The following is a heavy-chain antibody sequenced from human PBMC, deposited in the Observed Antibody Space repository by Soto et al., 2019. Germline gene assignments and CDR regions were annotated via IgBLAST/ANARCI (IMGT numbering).Heavy chain of an antibody. CDR3: AKAAGTTHYYYYYGMDV. D-gene: IGHD1-7*01. CDR1: GFTFSSYG. Sequence: PGGSLRLSCAASGFTFSSYGMHWVRQAPGKGLEWVAVISYDGSNKYYADSVKGRFTISRDNSKNTLYLQMNSLRAEDTAVYYSAKAAGTTHYYYYYGMDVWGQGTTVTVSS. J-gene: IGHJ6*02. V-gene: IGHV3-30*18. CDR2: ISYDGSNK.